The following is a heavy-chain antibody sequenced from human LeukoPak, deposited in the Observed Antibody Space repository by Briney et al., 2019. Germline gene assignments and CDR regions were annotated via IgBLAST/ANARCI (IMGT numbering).Heavy chain of an antibody. CDR2: ISSSSSYI. J-gene: IGHJ4*02. V-gene: IGHV3-21*01. D-gene: IGHD6-13*01. CDR3: ASTGYSSSWGNY. CDR1: GFTFSSYS. Sequence: GGSLRLSCAASGFTFSSYSMNWVRQAPGKGLEWVSSISSSSSYIYYADSVKGRFTISRDNAKNSLYLQMNSLRADDTAVYYCASTGYSSSWGNYWGQGTLVTVSS.